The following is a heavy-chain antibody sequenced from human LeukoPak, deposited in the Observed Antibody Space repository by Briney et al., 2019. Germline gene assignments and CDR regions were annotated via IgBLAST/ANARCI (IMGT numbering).Heavy chain of an antibody. J-gene: IGHJ4*02. D-gene: IGHD3-10*01. V-gene: IGHV4-59*12. CDR3: ARDLYGSGSYSPPGY. CDR1: GGSISSYY. CDR2: IYYSGST. Sequence: SETLSLTCTVSGGSISSYYWSWIRQPPGKGLEWIGYIYYSGSTNYNPSLKSRVTISVDTSKNQFSLKLSSVTAADTAVYYCARDLYGSGSYSPPGYWGQGTLVTVSS.